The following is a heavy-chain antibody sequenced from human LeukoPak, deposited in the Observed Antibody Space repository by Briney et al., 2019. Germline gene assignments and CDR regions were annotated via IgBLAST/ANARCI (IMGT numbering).Heavy chain of an antibody. J-gene: IGHJ4*02. Sequence: GGSLRLSCAASGFTFSSYGMHWVRQAPGKGLEWVAFIRYDGSNKYYADSVKGRFTISRDNSKNTLYLQMNSLRAEDTAVYYCAKDVRAYYGSGSYSCFDYWGQGTLVTVSS. D-gene: IGHD3-10*01. V-gene: IGHV3-30*02. CDR1: GFTFSSYG. CDR3: AKDVRAYYGSGSYSCFDY. CDR2: IRYDGSNK.